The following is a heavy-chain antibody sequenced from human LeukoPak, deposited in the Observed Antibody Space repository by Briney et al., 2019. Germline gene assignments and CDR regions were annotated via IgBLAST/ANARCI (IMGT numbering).Heavy chain of an antibody. J-gene: IGHJ6*03. D-gene: IGHD2-2*02. V-gene: IGHV1-18*01. CDR3: ARVRDIVVVPAAIESGHYMDV. CDR1: GYTFTSYG. Sequence: ASVKVSCKASGYTFTSYGISWVRQAPGQGLEWMGWISAYNGNTNYAQKLQGRVTMTTDTSTSTAYMELRSLRSDDTAVYYCARVRDIVVVPAAIESGHYMDVWGKGTTVTVSS. CDR2: ISAYNGNT.